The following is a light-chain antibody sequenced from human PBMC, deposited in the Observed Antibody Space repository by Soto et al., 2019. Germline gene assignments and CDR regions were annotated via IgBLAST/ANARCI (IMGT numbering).Light chain of an antibody. J-gene: IGKJ4*01. V-gene: IGKV2-28*01. CDR1: QSLLHSNGYNY. CDR3: MQALQTPLT. CDR2: VAS. Sequence: DIVLTQSPLSLPVTPGEPASISCRSSQSLLHSNGYNYLDWYLQKPGQSPQLLISVASNRASGLPDWFRGSGSGTDFTLKISRVEAEGVGVYYCMQALQTPLTFGGGTKVDIK.